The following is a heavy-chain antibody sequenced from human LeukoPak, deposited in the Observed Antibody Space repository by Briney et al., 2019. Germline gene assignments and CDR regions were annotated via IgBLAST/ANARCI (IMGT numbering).Heavy chain of an antibody. J-gene: IGHJ4*02. D-gene: IGHD4-23*01. CDR1: GGSFSGYY. V-gene: IGHV4-34*01. CDR3: ARYGGGHVDYFAY. Sequence: SETLSLTCAVYGGSFSGYYWSWIRQPPGKGLEWIGEINHSGSTNYNPSLKTRVTISVDTSKNQFSLKLSSVSAADTAVYYCARYGGGHVDYFAYWGQGTLVTVSS. CDR2: INHSGST.